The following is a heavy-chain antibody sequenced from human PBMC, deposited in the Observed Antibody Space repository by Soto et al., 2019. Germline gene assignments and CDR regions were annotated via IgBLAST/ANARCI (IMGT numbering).Heavy chain of an antibody. Sequence: PGGSLRLSCVASGFNFGTYIMDWVRQAPGKWLEWVASISSSSSYIYYADSVKGRFTISRDNAKNSLYMQMNSLRAEDTAVYYCARDTYDEYDSSCSPGKDVQHWGQGXLDTVYS. CDR2: ISSSSSYI. D-gene: IGHD3-22*01. V-gene: IGHV3-21*01. CDR3: ARDTYDEYDSSCSPGKDVQH. CDR1: GFNFGTYI. J-gene: IGHJ1*01.